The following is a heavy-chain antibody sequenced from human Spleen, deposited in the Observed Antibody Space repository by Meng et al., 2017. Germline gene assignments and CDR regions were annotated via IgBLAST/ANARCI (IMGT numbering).Heavy chain of an antibody. CDR1: GYIFTGYY. Sequence: ASVKVSRKASGYIFTGYYMHWVRQAPGQGLEWMGRINPDSGGANYAQKFQGRVAMTRDTSISTGYMELNRLTSDDTAVYYCASPLVTSGDYFDFWGQGTLVTVSS. J-gene: IGHJ4*02. D-gene: IGHD1-26*01. V-gene: IGHV1-2*06. CDR2: INPDSGGA. CDR3: ASPLVTSGDYFDF.